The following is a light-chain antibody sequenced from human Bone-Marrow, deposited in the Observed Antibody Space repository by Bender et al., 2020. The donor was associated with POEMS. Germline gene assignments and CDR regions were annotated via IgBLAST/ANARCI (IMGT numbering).Light chain of an antibody. CDR3: AVWDDSLNGWV. CDR1: KLANKY. J-gene: IGLJ3*02. CDR2: QDS. Sequence: SSELTQPPSVSVSPGQTATISCSGNKLANKYVSWYQQKPGQSPVLLIYQDSQRPSEVPDRFSGSRSGTSASLAISGLQSEDEADYYCAVWDDSLNGWVFGGGTKLTVL. V-gene: IGLV3-1*01.